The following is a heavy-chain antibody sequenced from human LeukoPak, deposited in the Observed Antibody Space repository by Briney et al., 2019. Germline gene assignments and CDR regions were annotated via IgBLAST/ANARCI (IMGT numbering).Heavy chain of an antibody. D-gene: IGHD6-13*01. J-gene: IGHJ5*02. CDR3: ARVVAAAGNNWFDP. CDR1: GDSISSGGYS. V-gene: IGHV4-30-4*07. CDR2: IHDSGST. Sequence: SETLSLTCAVSGDSISSGGYSWSWIRQTPGKVLEWIAYIHDSGSTYNNPSLKSRLSISIDTSKTQFSLKLNSVTAADTAVYYWARVVAAAGNNWFDPWGQGTLVTVSS.